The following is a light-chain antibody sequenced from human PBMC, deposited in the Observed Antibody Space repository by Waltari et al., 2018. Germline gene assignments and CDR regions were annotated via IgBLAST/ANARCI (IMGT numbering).Light chain of an antibody. Sequence: DILLTQSPSSLSASVGDRVTITCRAGQSIGSSLNWYQQKPGNAPNLLIYAASSLQSGVPSRFSGSGSGIEFTLTISSLQPEDFATYYCQQCYSSLLITFVQGTRLEIK. CDR1: QSIGSS. J-gene: IGKJ5*01. CDR3: QQCYSSLLIT. CDR2: AAS. V-gene: IGKV1-39*01.